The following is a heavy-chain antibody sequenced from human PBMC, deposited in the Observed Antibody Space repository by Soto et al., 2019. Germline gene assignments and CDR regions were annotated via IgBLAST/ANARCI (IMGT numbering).Heavy chain of an antibody. CDR2: ISGSGGST. Sequence: VGSLRRSCAASGFTFSSYAMSWVRQAPGKGLEWVSAISGSGGSTYYADSVKVRFTISRDNSKNTLYLQMNSLRAEDTAVYYCARESRPSGLDYWGQGTLVTVSS. D-gene: IGHD1-26*01. CDR1: GFTFSSYA. CDR3: ARESRPSGLDY. J-gene: IGHJ4*02. V-gene: IGHV3-23*01.